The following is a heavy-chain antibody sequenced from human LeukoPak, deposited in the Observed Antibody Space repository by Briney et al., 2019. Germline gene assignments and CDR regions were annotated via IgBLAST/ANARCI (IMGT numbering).Heavy chain of an antibody. V-gene: IGHV4-39*01. CDR1: GASVSSPFYY. J-gene: IGHJ4*02. Sequence: SETLSLTCTVSGASVSSPFYYWGWIRQPPGKGLEWIASIYYSGSTYYNPSLKSRVTISVDRSKSQFSLRMTSVTAADTAAYYCANEYNSSNTFFDYWGQGKLVTVSS. D-gene: IGHD6-6*01. CDR3: ANEYNSSNTFFDY. CDR2: IYYSGST.